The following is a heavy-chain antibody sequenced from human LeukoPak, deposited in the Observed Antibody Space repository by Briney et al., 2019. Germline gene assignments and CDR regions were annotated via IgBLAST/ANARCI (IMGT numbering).Heavy chain of an antibody. V-gene: IGHV4-38-2*02. CDR2: IYHSGST. CDR3: ARANYDFWSGYYPLDY. Sequence: KPSETLSLTCTVSGYSISSGYYWGWIRQPPGKGLEWIGSIYHSGSTYYNPPLKSRVTISVDTSKNQFSLKLSSVTAADTAVYYCARANYDFWSGYYPLDYWGQGTLVTVSS. CDR1: GYSISSGYY. J-gene: IGHJ4*02. D-gene: IGHD3-3*01.